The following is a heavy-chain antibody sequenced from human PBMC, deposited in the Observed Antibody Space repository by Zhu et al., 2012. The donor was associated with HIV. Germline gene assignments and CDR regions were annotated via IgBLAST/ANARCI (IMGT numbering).Heavy chain of an antibody. CDR1: GGSISSYY. CDR3: AKIDYYDSSGYYSYYFDY. Sequence: QVQLQESGPGLVKPSETLSLTCTVSGGSISSYYWSWIRQPPGKGLEWIGYIYYSGSTNYNPSLKSRVTISVDTSKNQFSLKLSSVTAADTAVYYCAKIDYYDSSGYYSYYFDYWAREPWSPSP. D-gene: IGHD3-22*01. CDR2: IYYSGST. J-gene: IGHJ4*02. V-gene: IGHV4-59*01.